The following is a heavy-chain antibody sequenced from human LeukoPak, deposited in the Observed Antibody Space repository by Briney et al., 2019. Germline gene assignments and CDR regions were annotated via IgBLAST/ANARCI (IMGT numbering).Heavy chain of an antibody. CDR2: IYYSGST. J-gene: IGHJ6*02. D-gene: IGHD6-25*01. CDR3: AREGGTRAYYYYGVDV. Sequence: SEILSLTCTVSGGSISSGGYNWSWIRQHPGKGLEWIGYIYYSGSTYYNPSLRSRVTMSVDTSKNQFSLKLNSVTAADTAVYYCAREGGTRAYYYYGVDVWGQGTTVTVSS. CDR1: GGSISSGGYN. V-gene: IGHV4-31*03.